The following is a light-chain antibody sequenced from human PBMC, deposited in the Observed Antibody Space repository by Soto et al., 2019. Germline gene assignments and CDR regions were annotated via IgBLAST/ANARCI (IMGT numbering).Light chain of an antibody. J-gene: IGLJ2*01. Sequence: QPVLTQPASVSGSPGQSITISCTGTSSDVGSYNLVSWYQQHPGKAPKLMIYESSKRPSGVSNRFSGSKSGNTASLTISGLQAEDEADYYCCSYAGSANLVFGGGTKLTVL. CDR3: CSYAGSANLV. CDR2: ESS. V-gene: IGLV2-23*01. CDR1: SSDVGSYNL.